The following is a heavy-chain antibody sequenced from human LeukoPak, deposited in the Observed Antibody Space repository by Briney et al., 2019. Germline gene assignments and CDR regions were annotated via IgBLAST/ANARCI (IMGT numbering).Heavy chain of an antibody. CDR1: GFTVSSNY. J-gene: IGHJ4*02. D-gene: IGHD6-13*01. Sequence: GGSLRLSCAASGFTVSSNYMSWVRQAPGKGLEWVSVIYSGGSTYYADSVKGRFTISRDNSKNTLYLQMNSLRAEDTAVYYCARSSYSSSWYDYWGQATLVTVS. CDR3: ARSSYSSSWYDY. V-gene: IGHV3-53*01. CDR2: IYSGGST.